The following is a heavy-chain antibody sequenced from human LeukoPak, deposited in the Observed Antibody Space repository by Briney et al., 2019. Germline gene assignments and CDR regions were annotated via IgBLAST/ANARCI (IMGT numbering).Heavy chain of an antibody. CDR3: AREGVRVYYDSSGYYPFDY. CDR2: IIPILGIA. V-gene: IGHV1-69*04. D-gene: IGHD3-22*01. J-gene: IGHJ4*02. CDR1: GGTFSSYA. Sequence: SVQISCKASGGTFSSYAISWGRRAAGQGREWRGRIIPILGIANYAQKFQGRGTITADKSTSTAYMELSSLRSEDTAVYYCAREGVRVYYDSSGYYPFDYWGQGTLVTVSS.